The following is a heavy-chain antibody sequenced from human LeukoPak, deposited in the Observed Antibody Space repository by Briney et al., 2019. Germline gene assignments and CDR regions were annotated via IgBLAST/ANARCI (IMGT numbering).Heavy chain of an antibody. CDR1: GFTFDDYA. CDR2: ISWNSGSI. D-gene: IGHD5-18*01. Sequence: GGSLRLSCAASGFTFDDYAMHWVRQAPGKGLEWVSGISWNSGSIGYADSVKGRFTISRDNSKNTLYLQMNSLRAEDTAVYYCARDKWPGYSYGFDYWGQGTLVTVSS. CDR3: ARDKWPGYSYGFDY. J-gene: IGHJ4*02. V-gene: IGHV3-9*01.